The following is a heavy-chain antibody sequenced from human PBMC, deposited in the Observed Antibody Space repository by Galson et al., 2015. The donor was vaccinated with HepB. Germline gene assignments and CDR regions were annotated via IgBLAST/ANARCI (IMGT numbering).Heavy chain of an antibody. CDR1: GFTFTTYG. J-gene: IGHJ4*02. Sequence: SLRLSCAASGFTFTTYGMNWVRQAPGKGLEWVSSISPGGTFKYSAESVKGRFTISRDNSKNTLYLQMTSLRAEDTAVYYCAKGSGSGWYAGDYVDSWGQGTLVTVSS. CDR3: AKGSGSGWYAGDYVDS. CDR2: ISPGGTFK. V-gene: IGHV3-21*01. D-gene: IGHD6-19*01.